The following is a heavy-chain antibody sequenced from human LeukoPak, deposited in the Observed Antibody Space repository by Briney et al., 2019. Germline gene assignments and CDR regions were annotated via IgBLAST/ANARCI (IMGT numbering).Heavy chain of an antibody. CDR2: IHQSGST. Sequence: MTSETLSLTCTVSGYSIRNGYFWGWVRQSPGKGLEWIGNIHQSGSTSYNPSLKSRVTISVDTSKNQFSLKLSSVTAADTAVYYCARAPGGYYFDYWGQGTLVTVSS. J-gene: IGHJ4*02. CDR1: GYSIRNGYF. CDR3: ARAPGGYYFDY. D-gene: IGHD1-14*01. V-gene: IGHV4-38-2*02.